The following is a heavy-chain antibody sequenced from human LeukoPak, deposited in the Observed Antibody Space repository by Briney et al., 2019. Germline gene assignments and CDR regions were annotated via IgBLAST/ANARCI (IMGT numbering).Heavy chain of an antibody. Sequence: GSLRLSCAASGFTFSSYAMHWVRQAPGKGLEWVAVISYDGSNKYYADSVKGRFTISRDNSKNTLYLQMNSLRAEDTAVYYCARAERRYFALPYYYGMDVWGQGTTVTVSS. CDR1: GFTFSSYA. CDR2: ISYDGSNK. D-gene: IGHD3-9*01. V-gene: IGHV3-30-3*01. J-gene: IGHJ6*02. CDR3: ARAERRYFALPYYYGMDV.